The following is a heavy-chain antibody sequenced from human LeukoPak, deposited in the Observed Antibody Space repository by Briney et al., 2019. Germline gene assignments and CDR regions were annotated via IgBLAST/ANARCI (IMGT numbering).Heavy chain of an antibody. CDR2: ISGSGGST. CDR1: GGSISSSSYY. Sequence: PSETLSLTCTVSGGSISSSSYYWGWVRQAPGKGLEWVSAISGSGGSTYYADSVKGRFTISRDNSKNTLHLQMNSLRAEDTAVYYCANGDKKRITMVRGVMQPFDYWGQGTLVTVSS. V-gene: IGHV3-23*01. D-gene: IGHD3-10*01. J-gene: IGHJ4*02. CDR3: ANGDKKRITMVRGVMQPFDY.